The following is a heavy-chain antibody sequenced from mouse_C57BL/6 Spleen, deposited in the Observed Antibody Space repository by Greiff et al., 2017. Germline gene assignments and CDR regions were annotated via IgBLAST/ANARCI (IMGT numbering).Heavy chain of an antibody. Sequence: EVKLLESGPGLVKPSQSLSLTCSVTGYSITSGYYWYWIRQFPGNKLEWMGYISYDGSNNYNPYLNNRISITRDTSKNQFFLKLNSVTTEDTATYYWAREGYDYEPYFDYWGQGTTLTVSS. CDR1: GYSITSGYY. CDR3: AREGYDYEPYFDY. V-gene: IGHV3-6*01. J-gene: IGHJ2*01. D-gene: IGHD2-4*01. CDR2: ISYDGSN.